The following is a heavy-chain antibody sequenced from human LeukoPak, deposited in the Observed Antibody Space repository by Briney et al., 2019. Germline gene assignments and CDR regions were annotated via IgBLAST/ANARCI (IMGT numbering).Heavy chain of an antibody. D-gene: IGHD6-19*01. CDR3: ATPPRGAVAGTPGY. CDR2: ISGSGGST. CDR1: GFTFSSYS. V-gene: IGHV3-23*01. J-gene: IGHJ4*02. Sequence: PGGSLRLSCAASGFTFSSYSMNWVRQAPGKGLEWVSAISGSGGSTYYADSVKGRFTISRDNSKNTLYLQMNSLRAEDTAVYYCATPPRGAVAGTPGYWGQGTLVTVSS.